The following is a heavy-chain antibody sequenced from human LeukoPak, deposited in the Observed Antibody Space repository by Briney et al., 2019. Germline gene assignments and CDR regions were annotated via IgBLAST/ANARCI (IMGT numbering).Heavy chain of an antibody. D-gene: IGHD4-17*01. J-gene: IGHJ4*02. Sequence: ASVQVSCKASGYSFSIYGITWARQAPGQGLEYLGWISASDGTTNYAQKVQDRVAMTTDTSTSTAYLELRSLRSEDTAVYYCARCGAAVTTHFSHWGQGTLVTVSS. CDR3: ARCGAAVTTHFSH. CDR2: ISASDGTT. V-gene: IGHV1-18*01. CDR1: GYSFSIYG.